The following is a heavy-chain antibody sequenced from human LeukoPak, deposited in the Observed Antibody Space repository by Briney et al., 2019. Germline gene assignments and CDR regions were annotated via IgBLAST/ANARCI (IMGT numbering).Heavy chain of an antibody. V-gene: IGHV3-30*18. J-gene: IGHJ4*02. CDR3: AKSADVEMATIGYFDY. D-gene: IGHD5-24*01. CDR1: GFTFSSYG. Sequence: PGGSLRLSCAASGFTFSSYGMHWVRQAPGKGLEWVAVIPYDGSNKYYADSVKGRFTISRDNSKNTLYLQMNSLRAEDTAVYYCAKSADVEMATIGYFDYWGQGTLVTASS. CDR2: IPYDGSNK.